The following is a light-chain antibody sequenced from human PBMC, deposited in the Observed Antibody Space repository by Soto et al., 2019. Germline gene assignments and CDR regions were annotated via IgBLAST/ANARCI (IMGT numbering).Light chain of an antibody. CDR2: WAS. CDR3: KQYDSTPLT. V-gene: IGKV4-1*01. J-gene: IGKJ4*02. CDR1: QSVLYSSNNKNY. Sequence: DIVMTQSPDSLAVSLGERATINCKSSQSVLYSSNNKNYLAWYQQKPGQPPKLLIYWASTRESGVPDRFSGSGSGTDFTLTISSLQAEDVAVYYCKQYDSTPLTFGGGPKVEIK.